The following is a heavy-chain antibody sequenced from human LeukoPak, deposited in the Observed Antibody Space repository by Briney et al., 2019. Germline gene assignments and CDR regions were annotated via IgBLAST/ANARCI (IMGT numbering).Heavy chain of an antibody. CDR3: ARDLEVRGVLYYFDY. Sequence: ASVKVSCKPSGYSFTGYYMHWVRPAPGQGVEWMGWINPNRGGTNYAQKFQDRVTMTRDTSIRTAYMELSRLRSDDTAVYYCARDLEVRGVLYYFDYWGQGTLVTVSS. D-gene: IGHD3-10*01. CDR2: INPNRGGT. V-gene: IGHV1-2*02. CDR1: GYSFTGYY. J-gene: IGHJ4*02.